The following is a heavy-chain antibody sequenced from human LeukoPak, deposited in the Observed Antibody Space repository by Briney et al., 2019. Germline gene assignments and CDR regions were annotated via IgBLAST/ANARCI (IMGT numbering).Heavy chain of an antibody. CDR1: GFTFSSYS. CDR2: ISSSGSYI. V-gene: IGHV3-21*01. Sequence: GGSLRLSCAASGFTFSSYSMNWVRQAPGKGLEWVSSISSSGSYIYYADSVKGRFTISRDNAKTSLYLQMNSLRADDTAVYYCARDRALSESRRGYYYTEDDYWGQGTLVTVSS. CDR3: ARDRALSESRRGYYYTEDDY. J-gene: IGHJ4*02. D-gene: IGHD3-22*01.